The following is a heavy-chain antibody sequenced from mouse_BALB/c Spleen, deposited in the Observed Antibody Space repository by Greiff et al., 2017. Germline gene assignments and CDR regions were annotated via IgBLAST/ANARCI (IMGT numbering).Heavy chain of an antibody. V-gene: IGHV1S41*01. J-gene: IGHJ3*01. Sequence: DLVEPGASVKLSCKASGYTFTSYWINWIKQRPGQGLEWIGRIAPGSGSTYYNEMFKGKATLTVDTSSSTAYIQLSSLSSEDSAVYVCARWEGGNYAWFAYWGQGTLVTVSA. CDR1: GYTFTSYW. CDR3: ARWEGGNYAWFAY. CDR2: IAPGSGST. D-gene: IGHD2-1*01.